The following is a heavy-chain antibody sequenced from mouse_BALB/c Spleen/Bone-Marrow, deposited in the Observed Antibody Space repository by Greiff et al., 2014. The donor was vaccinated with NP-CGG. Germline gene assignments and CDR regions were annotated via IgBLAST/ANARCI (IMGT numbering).Heavy chain of an antibody. J-gene: IGHJ1*01. CDR2: INPYNDNT. CDR1: GYTFTSYV. V-gene: IGHV1-14*01. CDR3: ARSLYGYDWYFDV. Sequence: VQLKESGPELVKPGASVKMSCKASGYTFTSYVMLWVKQKPGQGLEWIGNINPYNDNTKYNEKFKGKATLTSDKSSSTAYMELSSLTSEDSAVYYCARSLYGYDWYFDVWGAGTTVTVSS. D-gene: IGHD2-2*01.